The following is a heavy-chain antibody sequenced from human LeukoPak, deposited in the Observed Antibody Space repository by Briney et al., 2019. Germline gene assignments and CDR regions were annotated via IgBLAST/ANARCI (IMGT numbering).Heavy chain of an antibody. D-gene: IGHD1-26*01. CDR2: IYYSGST. J-gene: IGHJ4*02. CDR1: GGSISSSSYY. CDR3: ARVVLGSYPYYFDY. V-gene: IGHV4-39*07. Sequence: SETLSLTCTVSGGSISSSSYYWGWIRQPPGKGLEWIGSIYYSGSTYYNPSLKSRVTISVDTSKNQFSLKLSSVTAADTAVYYCARVVLGSYPYYFDYWGQGTLVTVSS.